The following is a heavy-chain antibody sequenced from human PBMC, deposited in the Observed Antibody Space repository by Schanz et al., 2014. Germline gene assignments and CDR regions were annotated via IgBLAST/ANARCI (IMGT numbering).Heavy chain of an antibody. V-gene: IGHV3-23*04. J-gene: IGHJ6*02. CDR2: ISGSGDNT. Sequence: EVQLVESGGGLVQPGGSLRLSCAASGLTFSNHAMSWVRQAPGKGLEWVSAISGSGDNTFYADSVKGRFTISRDNSKNTLYLQMNSLRAEDTAVYYCARDRQQLVGRIGYYYGMDVWGQGTTVTVSS. D-gene: IGHD6-13*01. CDR3: ARDRQQLVGRIGYYYGMDV. CDR1: GLTFSNHA.